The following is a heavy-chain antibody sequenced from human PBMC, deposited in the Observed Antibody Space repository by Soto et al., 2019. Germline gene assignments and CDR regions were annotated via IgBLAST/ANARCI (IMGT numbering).Heavy chain of an antibody. V-gene: IGHV3-30*04. CDR3: ARERAIAATGIFYY. Sequence: GGSLRLSCAASGFTFGNFVMHWVHQAPGKGLEWVAATSYDGKNKDHADSVKGRFTISRDNSKNTLYLQMNSLRHEDTAVYFCARERAIAATGIFYYWGQGTLVTVSS. CDR2: TSYDGKNK. CDR1: GFTFGNFV. J-gene: IGHJ4*02. D-gene: IGHD6-13*01.